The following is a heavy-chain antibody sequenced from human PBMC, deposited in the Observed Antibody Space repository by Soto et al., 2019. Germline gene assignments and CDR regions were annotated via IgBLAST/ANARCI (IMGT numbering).Heavy chain of an antibody. J-gene: IGHJ6*02. Sequence: RLSCAASGFTLSRHTMNWVRQAPGKGLEWVSFIGSRTSDIYYADSVKGRFTISRDNAKNSLYLDLTRLRAEDTVVYYCASDIVVVPAAIDYYYGMDVWGQGTTVTVSS. V-gene: IGHV3-21*04. CDR2: IGSRTSDI. D-gene: IGHD2-2*01. CDR3: ASDIVVVPAAIDYYYGMDV. CDR1: GFTLSRHT.